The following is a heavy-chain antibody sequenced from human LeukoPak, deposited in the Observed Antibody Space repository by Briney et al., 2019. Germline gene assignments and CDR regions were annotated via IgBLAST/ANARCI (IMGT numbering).Heavy chain of an antibody. Sequence: SETLTLTCAVYTGSFSGYYWTWIRQPPGKGLEWIGEINHSGDTNYNPSLKSRVTVSRDPSKNQFSLKVTSVTAADTAVYYCARGPLPPYGVLPWYLDLWRGGNEVVVSS. CDR2: INHSGDT. D-gene: IGHD4-17*01. J-gene: IGHJ2*01. CDR3: ARGPLPPYGVLPWYLDL. V-gene: IGHV4-34*01. CDR1: TGSFSGYY.